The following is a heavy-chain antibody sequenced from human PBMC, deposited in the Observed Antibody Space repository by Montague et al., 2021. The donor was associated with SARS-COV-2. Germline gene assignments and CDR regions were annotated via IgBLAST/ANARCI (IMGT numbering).Heavy chain of an antibody. CDR3: ARDLVAGCMDV. CDR1: GGSISSYY. D-gene: IGHD2-8*02. CDR2: IYYSRST. J-gene: IGHJ6*02. Sequence: SETLSLTCTVSGGSISSYYWSWIRQPPGKGLEWIGYIYYSRSTNYNPSLKSRVTISVDTSKNQFSLKLSSVTAADTAVYYCARDLVAGCMDVWGQGTTVTVSS. V-gene: IGHV4-59*01.